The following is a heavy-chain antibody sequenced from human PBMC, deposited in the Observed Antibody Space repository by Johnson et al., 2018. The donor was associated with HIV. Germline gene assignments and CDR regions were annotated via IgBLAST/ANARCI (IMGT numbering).Heavy chain of an antibody. Sequence: QMQLVESGGGVVQPGRSLRLSCAASGFTFSSYGMHWVRQAPGKGLEWVAVIWYDGSNKYYADSVKGRFTISRDNSKNTLYLQMNSLRAEDTAVYYCAKAGAVAGPGIDAFDIWGQGTVITVPS. CDR3: AKAGAVAGPGIDAFDI. J-gene: IGHJ3*02. CDR1: GFTFSSYG. CDR2: IWYDGSNK. D-gene: IGHD6-19*01. V-gene: IGHV3-33*06.